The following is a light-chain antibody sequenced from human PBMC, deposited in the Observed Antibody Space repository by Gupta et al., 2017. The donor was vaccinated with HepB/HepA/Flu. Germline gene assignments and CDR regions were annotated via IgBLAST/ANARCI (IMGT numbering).Light chain of an antibody. Sequence: DIQLTQSPSFLSASVGDRVTITCRASQGIGTYLAWYQQKPGRAPNVLIYDASTLQSGVPSRFSGSGSETEFTLTINYLQPEDFATYLCQQLNNFPGTFGQGTKVKVK. V-gene: IGKV1-9*01. CDR1: QGIGTY. CDR2: DAS. CDR3: QQLNNFPGT. J-gene: IGKJ1*01.